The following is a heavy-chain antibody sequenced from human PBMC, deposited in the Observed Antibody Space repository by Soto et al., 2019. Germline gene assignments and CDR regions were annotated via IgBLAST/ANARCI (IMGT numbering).Heavy chain of an antibody. CDR3: AKKRHYYDSSGYRYVYGMDV. D-gene: IGHD3-22*01. CDR2: IIPIFGTA. CDR1: GGTFSSYA. V-gene: IGHV1-69*13. Sequence: SVKVSCKASGGTFSSYAISCVRQAPGQGLEWMGGIIPIFGTANYAQKFQGRVTITADESTSTAYMELSSLRSEDTAVYYCAKKRHYYDSSGYRYVYGMDVWGQGTTVTVSS. J-gene: IGHJ6*02.